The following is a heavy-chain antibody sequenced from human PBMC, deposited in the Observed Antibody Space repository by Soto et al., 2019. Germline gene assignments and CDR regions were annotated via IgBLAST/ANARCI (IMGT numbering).Heavy chain of an antibody. CDR1: GFTFSDYY. V-gene: IGHV3-11*01. Sequence: GGSLRLSCAASGFTFSDYYMSWIRQAPGKGLEWVSYISSSGSTIYYADSVKGRFTISRDNAKNSLYLQMNSLRAEDTAVYYCARDVHLIYSSSWEEGNWFDPWVQGTLVTVSS. CDR2: ISSSGSTI. D-gene: IGHD6-13*01. J-gene: IGHJ5*02. CDR3: ARDVHLIYSSSWEEGNWFDP.